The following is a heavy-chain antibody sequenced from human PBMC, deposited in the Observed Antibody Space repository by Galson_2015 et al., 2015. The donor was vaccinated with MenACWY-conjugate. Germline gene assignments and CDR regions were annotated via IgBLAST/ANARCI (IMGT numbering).Heavy chain of an antibody. J-gene: IGHJ6*02. CDR3: AHKRDPYSYLGMDV. V-gene: IGHV2-5*02. D-gene: IGHD2-21*02. CDR1: GFSLSTSGVG. CDR2: IYWDDDK. Sequence: PALVKPTQSLTLTCTFSGFSLSTSGVGVGWIRQPPGKALEWLALIYWDDDKRYSPSLKSRLTIAKDTSKNQVVLTMTNMDPVDTATYYCAHKRDPYSYLGMDVWGQGTTVTVSS.